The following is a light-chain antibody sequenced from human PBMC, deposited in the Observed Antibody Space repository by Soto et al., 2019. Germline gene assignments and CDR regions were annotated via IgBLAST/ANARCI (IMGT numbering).Light chain of an antibody. Sequence: QSVLTQPPSVSAAPGQKVTISCSGSSSNIGNNYVSWYQQLPGTAPKLLIYDNKNRPSGIPDRFSGSKSGTSATLGITGLQTGDEADYYCGTWDSSLSAVIFGGGTKVTVL. CDR1: SSNIGNNY. CDR3: GTWDSSLSAVI. J-gene: IGLJ2*01. CDR2: DNK. V-gene: IGLV1-51*01.